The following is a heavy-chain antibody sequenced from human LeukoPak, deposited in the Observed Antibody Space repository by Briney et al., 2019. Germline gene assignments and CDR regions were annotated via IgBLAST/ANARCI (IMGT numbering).Heavy chain of an antibody. CDR2: IIPILGIA. CDR3: AAVDTAMARSDAFDI. J-gene: IGHJ3*02. V-gene: IGHV1-69*04. Sequence: GASVKVSCKASGGTFSSYAISWVRQAPGQGLEWMGRIIPILGIANYAQKFQGRVTITADKSTSTAYMELSSLRSEDTAVYYCAAVDTAMARSDAFDIWGQGTMVTVSS. CDR1: GGTFSSYA. D-gene: IGHD5-18*01.